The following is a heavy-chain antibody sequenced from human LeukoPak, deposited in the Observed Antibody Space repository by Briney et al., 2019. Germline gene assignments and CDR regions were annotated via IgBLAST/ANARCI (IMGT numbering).Heavy chain of an antibody. CDR1: GGTFSSYA. V-gene: IGHV1-69*13. J-gene: IGHJ4*02. CDR3: ASGRIIMIVVAKSPQYYFVY. CDR2: IIPIFGTA. Sequence: SVKVSCKASGGTFSSYAISWVRQAPGQGLEWMGGIIPIFGTANYAQKFQGRVTITADESTSTAYMELSSLRSEDTAVYYCASGRIIMIVVAKSPQYYFVYWGQGTLVTVSS. D-gene: IGHD3-22*01.